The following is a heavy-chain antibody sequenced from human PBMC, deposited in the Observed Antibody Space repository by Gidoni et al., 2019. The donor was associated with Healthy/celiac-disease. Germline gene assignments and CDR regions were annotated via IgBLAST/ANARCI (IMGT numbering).Heavy chain of an antibody. CDR3: ARVTYYDFWSGYYTSLGFDY. D-gene: IGHD3-3*01. V-gene: IGHV4-59*01. CDR2: IYYSGST. Sequence: QVQLQESGPVLVKPSVTLSLTCTVSCCSISSSYLSWIRQPPGKGLEWIGYIYYSGSTNYNPSLKSRVTISVDTSKNQFSLKLSSVTAADTAVYYCARVTYYDFWSGYYTSLGFDYWGQGTLVTVSS. CDR1: CCSISSSY. J-gene: IGHJ4*02.